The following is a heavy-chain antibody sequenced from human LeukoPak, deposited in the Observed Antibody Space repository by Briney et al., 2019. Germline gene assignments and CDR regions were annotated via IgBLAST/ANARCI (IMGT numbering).Heavy chain of an antibody. CDR3: AKDRYSSSWSLVGPAGTGNWFDP. J-gene: IGHJ5*02. Sequence: GGSLRLSCAASGFTFSSYAMHWVRQAPGKGLEYVSAISSNGGSTYYANSVKGRFTISRDNSKNTLYLQMNSLRAEDTAVYYCAKDRYSSSWSLVGPAGTGNWFDPWGQGTLVTVSS. D-gene: IGHD6-13*01. CDR2: ISSNGGST. V-gene: IGHV3-64*01. CDR1: GFTFSSYA.